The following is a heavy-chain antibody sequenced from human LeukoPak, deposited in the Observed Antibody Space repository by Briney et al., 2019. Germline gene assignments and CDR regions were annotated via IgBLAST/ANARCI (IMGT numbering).Heavy chain of an antibody. J-gene: IGHJ4*02. CDR2: IKQDGSEK. D-gene: IGHD5-24*01. CDR3: ARGGSRDGYTD. V-gene: IGHV3-7*04. CDR1: GFTFSSYR. Sequence: GGSLRLSCAASGFTFSSYRMSWVRQAPGKGLEWVANIKQDGSEKYYVDSVKGRFTISRDNAKNSLYLQMNSLRAEDTAVYYCARGGSRDGYTDWGQGTLVTVSS.